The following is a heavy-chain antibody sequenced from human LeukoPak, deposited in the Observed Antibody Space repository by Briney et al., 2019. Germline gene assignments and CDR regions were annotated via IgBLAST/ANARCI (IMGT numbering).Heavy chain of an antibody. Sequence: GGSLKLSCAASGFSFSGSAMHWVRQASGKGLEWLGRIRSKANGYATAYAASVKGRFTILRDDSKNMAYLQMSSLKTEDTAVYYCARPYCSSTTCYEYSAFDIWGQGTMVTVSS. CDR2: IRSKANGYAT. CDR3: ARPYCSSTTCYEYSAFDI. V-gene: IGHV3-73*01. J-gene: IGHJ3*02. D-gene: IGHD2-2*01. CDR1: GFSFSGSA.